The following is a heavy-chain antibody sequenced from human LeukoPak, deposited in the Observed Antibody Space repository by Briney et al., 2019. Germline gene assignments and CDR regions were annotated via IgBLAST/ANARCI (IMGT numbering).Heavy chain of an antibody. J-gene: IGHJ1*01. CDR2: ISESGSGT. CDR1: GFTFNTCA. V-gene: IGHV3-23*01. D-gene: IGHD5-24*01. Sequence: PGGSLRLSCEASGFTFNTCAMSWVRQAPGKGLEWVSAISESGSGTYYADSVKGRFTISRDNSKNTLYLQMNSLRVEDTAVYYCARGDGYNNAEYLQHWGQGTLVTVS. CDR3: ARGDGYNNAEYLQH.